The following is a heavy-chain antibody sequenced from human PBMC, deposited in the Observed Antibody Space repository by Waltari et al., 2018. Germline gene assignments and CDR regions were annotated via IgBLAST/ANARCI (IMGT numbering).Heavy chain of an antibody. J-gene: IGHJ3*01. V-gene: IGHV3-30*14. CDR2: ISGDGTNQ. CDR3: ARRSSTGVFRALDV. D-gene: IGHD6-25*01. CDR1: GFTFSLYS. Sequence: QVHLVESGGGVVQPGRSLRLSCAASGFTFSLYSMNWVRQAPGKGRGWVACISGDGTNQYYADSGKGRVTVSRDNSLNTVFLQMNTLRPEDTALYYCARRSSTGVFRALDVWGQGTMVSVSS.